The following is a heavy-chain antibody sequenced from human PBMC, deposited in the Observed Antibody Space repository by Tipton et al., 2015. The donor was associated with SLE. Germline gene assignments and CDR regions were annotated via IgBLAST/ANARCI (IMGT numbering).Heavy chain of an antibody. V-gene: IGHV4-34*01. D-gene: IGHD4-11*01. Sequence: LRLSCTVSGASITNSGYYWSWIRQPPGKGLEWIGEIDHSGGTKYNPSLQSRVSISVDTSKNQFSLNLSSVTAADSSVYYCARAQEDYYLDLWGRGTLVTVSS. CDR2: IDHSGGT. CDR1: GASITNSGYY. J-gene: IGHJ2*01. CDR3: ARAQEDYYLDL.